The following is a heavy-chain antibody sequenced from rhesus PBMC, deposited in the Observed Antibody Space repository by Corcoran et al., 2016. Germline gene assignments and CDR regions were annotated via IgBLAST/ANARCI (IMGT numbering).Heavy chain of an antibody. D-gene: IGHD3-22*01. V-gene: IGHV4-65*01. CDR2: IWCGSGST. CDR1: GGSISSRNW. CDR3: ARQGVITRIDY. J-gene: IGHJ4*01. Sequence: QVQLQESGPGLVKPSETLSLPCAVSGGSISSRNWCSWIRQSPGTGLAWIGYIWCGSGSTSYNPSLKSRVTISTDTSKNQFSLKLSSVTAADTAVYYCARQGVITRIDYWGQGVLVTVSS.